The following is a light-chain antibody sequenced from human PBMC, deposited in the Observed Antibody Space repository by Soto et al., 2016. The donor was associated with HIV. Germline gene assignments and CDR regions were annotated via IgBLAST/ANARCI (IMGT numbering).Light chain of an antibody. CDR3: QVWDVSSDHVV. CDR1: NIGSKS. V-gene: IGLV3-21*03. Sequence: SYVLTQPPSVSVAPGKTARITCGGNNIGSKSVHWYQQKPGQAPVLVVYEDSDRPSGIPERFSGSNSGNTATLTISRVEAGDEADYYCQVWDVSSDHVVFGGRDQADRP. CDR2: EDS. J-gene: IGLJ2*01.